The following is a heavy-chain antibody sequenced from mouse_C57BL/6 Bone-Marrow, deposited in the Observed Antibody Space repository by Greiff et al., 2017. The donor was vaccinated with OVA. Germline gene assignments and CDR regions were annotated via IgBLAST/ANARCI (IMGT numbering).Heavy chain of an antibody. V-gene: IGHV5-17*01. J-gene: IGHJ1*03. Sequence: EVHLVESGGGLVKPGGSLKLSCAASGFTFSDYGMHWVRQAPEKGLEWVAYISSGSSTIYYADTVKGRFTISRDNAKNTPFLQMTSLRSEDTAMYYCADGYYWYFDVWGTGTTVTVSS. D-gene: IGHD2-3*01. CDR2: ISSGSSTI. CDR1: GFTFSDYG. CDR3: ADGYYWYFDV.